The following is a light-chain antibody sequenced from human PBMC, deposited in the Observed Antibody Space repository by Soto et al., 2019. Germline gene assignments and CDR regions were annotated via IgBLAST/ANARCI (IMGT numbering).Light chain of an antibody. Sequence: SYELTQPPSMSVSPGQTATIACSGDKLGDKYVCWYQQKSGKSPILVIYQDTKRPSGIPERFSGSNSGSTATLTISGTQSIDEADYYCQAWDGGTVVFGGGTKLTVL. V-gene: IGLV3-1*01. CDR1: KLGDKY. CDR3: QAWDGGTVV. J-gene: IGLJ2*01. CDR2: QDT.